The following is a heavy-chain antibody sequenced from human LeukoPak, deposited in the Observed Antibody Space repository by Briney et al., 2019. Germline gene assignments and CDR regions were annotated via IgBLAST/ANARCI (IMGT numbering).Heavy chain of an antibody. CDR1: GFTLSTYA. Sequence: GGSLRLSCAASGFTLSTYAMNWVRQAPGKGLEWLSYISSSSSTIYYADSVKGRFTIPRDNAKNSLYLQMNSLRDDDTAVYYCARNEWAGFWGQGTLVTVSS. CDR3: ARNEWAGF. D-gene: IGHD1-26*01. V-gene: IGHV3-48*02. J-gene: IGHJ4*02. CDR2: ISSSSSTI.